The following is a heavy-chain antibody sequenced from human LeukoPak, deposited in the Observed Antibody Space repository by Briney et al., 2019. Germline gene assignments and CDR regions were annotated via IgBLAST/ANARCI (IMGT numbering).Heavy chain of an antibody. CDR1: GGSFSGYY. D-gene: IGHD3-22*01. CDR2: INHSGST. Sequence: SETLSLTCAVYGGSFSGYYWSWIRQPPGKGLEWIGEINHSGSTNYNPSLKSRVTISVDTSKNQFSLKLSSVTAAGTAVYYCARGLRRMIVVVIDAFDIWGQGTMVTVSS. CDR3: ARGLRRMIVVVIDAFDI. J-gene: IGHJ3*02. V-gene: IGHV4-34*01.